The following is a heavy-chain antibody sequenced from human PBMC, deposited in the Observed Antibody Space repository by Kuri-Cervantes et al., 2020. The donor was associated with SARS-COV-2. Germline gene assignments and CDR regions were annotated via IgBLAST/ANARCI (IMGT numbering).Heavy chain of an antibody. D-gene: IGHD6-13*01. J-gene: IGHJ4*02. Sequence: GESLKIFCAASGFTFSSYAMSWVRQAPGKGLEWVSAISGSGGSTYYADSVKGRFTISRDNSKNTLYLQMNSLRAEDTAVYYCAKASVTAAAPFDYWGQGTLVTVSS. CDR1: GFTFSSYA. V-gene: IGHV3-23*01. CDR2: ISGSGGST. CDR3: AKASVTAAAPFDY.